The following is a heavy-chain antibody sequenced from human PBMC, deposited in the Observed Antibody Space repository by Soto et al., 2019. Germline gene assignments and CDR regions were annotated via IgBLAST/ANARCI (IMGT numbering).Heavy chain of an antibody. D-gene: IGHD3-3*01. CDR2: ISGYNGDPIT. CDR3: ARDNDFWTGYFFDN. CDR1: GYIFTNYA. Sequence: QIQLVQSAAEVRKPGASVKVSCKASGYIFTNYAISWGRQAPGQGPEWMGWISGYNGDPITHYSQKLQGRVTMTTDMAPTTAYMELRSLRSDDTAVYYCARDNDFWTGYFFDNWGQGTLVTVSS. J-gene: IGHJ4*02. V-gene: IGHV1-18*01.